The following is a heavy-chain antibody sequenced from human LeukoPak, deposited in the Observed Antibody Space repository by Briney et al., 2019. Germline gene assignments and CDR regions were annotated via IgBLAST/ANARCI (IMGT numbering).Heavy chain of an antibody. D-gene: IGHD3-22*01. Sequence: HPGGSLRLSCAASGFTFSSYAMSWVRQAPGKGLEWVSAISGSGGSTYYADSVKGRFTISRDNSKNTLYLQMNSLRAGDTAVYYCAKDLYYYDSSGPVFDYWGQGTLVTVSS. V-gene: IGHV3-23*01. CDR2: ISGSGGST. CDR3: AKDLYYYDSSGPVFDY. CDR1: GFTFSSYA. J-gene: IGHJ4*02.